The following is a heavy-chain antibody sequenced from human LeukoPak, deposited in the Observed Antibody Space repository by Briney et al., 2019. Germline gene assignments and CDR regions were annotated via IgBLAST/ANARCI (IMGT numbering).Heavy chain of an antibody. Sequence: GGSLRLSCTASGFTFSDYSMNWVRQAPGKGLEWVSYISGSATTIYYADSVKGRFTISRDNARNSLYLQMNSLRDEDTAVYYCARDPYSFDYWGQGTLVTVSS. V-gene: IGHV3-48*02. CDR3: ARDPYSFDY. CDR1: GFTFSDYS. J-gene: IGHJ4*02. CDR2: ISGSATTI. D-gene: IGHD4-11*01.